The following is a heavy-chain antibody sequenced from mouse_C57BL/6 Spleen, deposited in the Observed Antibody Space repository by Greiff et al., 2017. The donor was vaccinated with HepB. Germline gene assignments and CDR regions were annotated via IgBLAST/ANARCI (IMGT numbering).Heavy chain of an antibody. CDR2: IDPSDSYT. CDR1: GYTFTSYW. D-gene: IGHD2-2*01. J-gene: IGHJ4*01. Sequence: QVQLQQPGAELVRPGTSVKLSCQASGYTFTSYWMHWVKQRPGQGLEWIGVIDPSDSYTNYNQKFKGKATLTVDTSSSTAYMQLSSLTSEDSAVYYCARYGYDGYYYAMDYWGQGTSVTVSS. CDR3: ARYGYDGYYYAMDY. V-gene: IGHV1-59*01.